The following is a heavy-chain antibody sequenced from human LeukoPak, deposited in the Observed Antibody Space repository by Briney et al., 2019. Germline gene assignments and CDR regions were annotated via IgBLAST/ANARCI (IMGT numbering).Heavy chain of an antibody. V-gene: IGHV3-23*01. CDR3: AKDPRDYDFWSGPMGLYYYYGMDV. Sequence: QTGGSLRLSCAASGFTFSSYAMSWVRQAPGKGLEWVSAITGSGGSTYYADSVKGRFAISRDNSKNTLYLQTNSLRAEDTAVYYCAKDPRDYDFWSGPMGLYYYYGMDVWGQGTTVTVSS. CDR2: ITGSGGST. D-gene: IGHD3-3*01. CDR1: GFTFSSYA. J-gene: IGHJ6*02.